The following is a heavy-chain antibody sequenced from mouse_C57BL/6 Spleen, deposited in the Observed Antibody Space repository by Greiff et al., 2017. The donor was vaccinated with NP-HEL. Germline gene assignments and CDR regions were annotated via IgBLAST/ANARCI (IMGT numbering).Heavy chain of an antibody. CDR1: GFTFTDYY. CDR2: IRNKANGYTT. CDR3: ARSANYYGSPSWYFDV. Sequence: EVQRVESGGGLVQPGGSLSLSCAASGFTFTDYYMSWVRQPPGKALEWLGFIRNKANGYTTEYSASVKGRFTISRENSQSILYLQMNALRAEDSATYYCARSANYYGSPSWYFDVWGTRTTVTVSS. D-gene: IGHD1-1*01. J-gene: IGHJ1*03. V-gene: IGHV7-3*01.